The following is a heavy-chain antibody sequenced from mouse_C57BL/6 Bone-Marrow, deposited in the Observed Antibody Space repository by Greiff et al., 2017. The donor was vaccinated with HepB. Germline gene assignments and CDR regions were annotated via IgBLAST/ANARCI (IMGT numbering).Heavy chain of an antibody. CDR1: GYTFTSYG. CDR2: IYPRSGNT. D-gene: IGHD4-1*01. Sequence: QVHVKQSGAELARPGASVKLSCKASGYTFTSYGISWVKQRTGQGLEWIGEIYPRSGNTYYNEKFKGKATLTADKSSSTAYMELRSLTSEDSAVYFCARWRTGKHDYWGQGTTLTVSS. CDR3: ARWRTGKHDY. V-gene: IGHV1-81*01. J-gene: IGHJ2*01.